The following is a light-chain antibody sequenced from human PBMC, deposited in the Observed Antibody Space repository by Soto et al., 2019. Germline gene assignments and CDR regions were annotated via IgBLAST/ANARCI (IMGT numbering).Light chain of an antibody. J-gene: IGKJ4*01. CDR3: KQLNSYPLT. Sequence: IPSTQSPSSPSASVGDRVTNTFRASQGINSYLAWYQQKPRKTPKLLIYAASTLQSGGPSKFNGSGSGTVFIPTIRSLQPEDFATYYCKQLNSYPLTCGGGTKG. CDR2: AAS. CDR1: QGINSY. V-gene: IGKV1-9*01.